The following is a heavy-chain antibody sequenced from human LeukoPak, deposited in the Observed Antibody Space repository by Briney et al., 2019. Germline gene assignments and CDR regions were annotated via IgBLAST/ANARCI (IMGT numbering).Heavy chain of an antibody. V-gene: IGHV3-30*04. CDR1: GFTFSNYA. CDR2: ISYEGSNK. D-gene: IGHD3-9*01. Sequence: AGGSLRLSCAASGFTFSNYAIHWVRQAPGKGLEWVAVISYEGSNKYYADSVKGRFTISRDNSKNTLYLQMNSLRAEDTAVYYCAKDRVLRYFDWPLDYWGQGTLVTVSS. CDR3: AKDRVLRYFDWPLDY. J-gene: IGHJ4*02.